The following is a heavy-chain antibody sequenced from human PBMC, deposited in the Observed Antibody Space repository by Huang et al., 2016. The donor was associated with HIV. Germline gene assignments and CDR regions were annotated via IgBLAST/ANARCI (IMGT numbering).Heavy chain of an antibody. J-gene: IGHJ4*02. CDR2: INHSGKS. V-gene: IGHV4-34*02. D-gene: IGHD2-21*01. Sequence: QVQLQQWGTGLLKPSETLSLKCAVYGGSFSNHYWSWIRQSPGKGPEWIGEINHSGKSTHNPSLRSRITMSIDTSKSQFYLNLTSVTTADTGVYYCARPKMIDGTPDSSWNYFDSWGQGTLVIVSS. CDR3: ARPKMIDGTPDSSWNYFDS. CDR1: GGSFSNHY.